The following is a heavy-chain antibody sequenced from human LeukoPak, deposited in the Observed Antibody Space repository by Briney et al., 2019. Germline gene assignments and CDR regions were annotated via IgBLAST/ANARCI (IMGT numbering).Heavy chain of an antibody. D-gene: IGHD5-18*01. J-gene: IGHJ4*02. CDR1: GGSFSGYY. CDR2: INHSGST. Sequence: SETLSLTCAVYGGSFSGYYWSWIRQPPGKGLEWIGEINHSGSTNYNPSLKSRVTISVDTSKNQFSLKLSSVTAADTAVYYCARGGGRADTAMVGPFDYWGQGTLVTVSS. CDR3: ARGGGRADTAMVGPFDY. V-gene: IGHV4-34*01.